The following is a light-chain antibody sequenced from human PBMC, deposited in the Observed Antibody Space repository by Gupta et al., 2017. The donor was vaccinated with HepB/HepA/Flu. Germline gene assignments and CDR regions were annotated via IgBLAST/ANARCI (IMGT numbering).Light chain of an antibody. CDR3: SAWDSSLKSWV. CDR1: TNNVGDQG. V-gene: IGLV10-54*04. CDR2: RYD. Sequence: QVGLTQPPSVSKGQRQSATLTWHGNTNNVGDQGAAWLQQHQGHPPKLLSYRYDNRPSDSSETFSASRSGNTASLTITGLQPEDEADYYCSAWDSSLKSWVVGGGTKLTVL. J-gene: IGLJ3*02.